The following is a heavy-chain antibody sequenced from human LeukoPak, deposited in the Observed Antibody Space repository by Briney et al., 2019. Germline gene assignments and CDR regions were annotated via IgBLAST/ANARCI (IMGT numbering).Heavy chain of an antibody. Sequence: PGGSLRLSCAASGFTVSSNYMNWVRQAPKKGLEWVSVIYSGGGTYYADSVKGRLTISRDNSKNTLYLQMNSLRAEDTAVYYCAREVYHGSGSPRLDYWGQGTLVTVSS. V-gene: IGHV3-66*01. J-gene: IGHJ4*02. D-gene: IGHD3-10*01. CDR1: GFTVSSNY. CDR2: IYSGGGT. CDR3: AREVYHGSGSPRLDY.